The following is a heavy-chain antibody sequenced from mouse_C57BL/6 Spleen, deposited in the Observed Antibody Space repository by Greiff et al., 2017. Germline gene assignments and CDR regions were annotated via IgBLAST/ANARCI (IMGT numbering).Heavy chain of an antibody. CDR3: ARLMDY. V-gene: IGHV5-17*01. Sequence: EVKLQESGGGLVKPGGSLKLSCAASGFTFSDSGMHWVRQAPEKGLEWVAYISSGSSTIYYADTVKGRFTISRDNAKNTLFLQMTSLRSEDTAMYYCARLMDYWGQGTSVTVSS. CDR1: GFTFSDSG. CDR2: ISSGSSTI. J-gene: IGHJ4*01.